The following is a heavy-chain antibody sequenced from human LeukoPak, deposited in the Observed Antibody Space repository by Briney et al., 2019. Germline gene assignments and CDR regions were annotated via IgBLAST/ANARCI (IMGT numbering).Heavy chain of an antibody. D-gene: IGHD3-10*01. CDR1: GDSISSGNYY. Sequence: SETLSLTCTVSGDSISSGNYYWNSIRQSTGRGLEWIGLIYSSGSAHYNPSFKSRVTISLDTSKNHFSLKLNSVTAADTAVYYCARRFGLWGRGTLVTVPS. J-gene: IGHJ4*02. V-gene: IGHV4-61*02. CDR3: ARRFGL. CDR2: IYSSGSA.